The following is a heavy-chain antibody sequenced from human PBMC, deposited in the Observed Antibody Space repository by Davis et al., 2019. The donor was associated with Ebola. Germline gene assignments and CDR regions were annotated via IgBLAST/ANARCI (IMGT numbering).Heavy chain of an antibody. Sequence: GESLKISCSASGFIFSSYVMSWVRLAPGKGLEWVSTYGTSTDTYYADSVKGRFTISRDNARNTLYLQMKSLRAEDTAVYYCARGGYYDSNGYSHAAFDIWGQGTMVTVAS. CDR3: ARGGYYDSNGYSHAAFDI. CDR2: YGTSTDT. J-gene: IGHJ3*02. D-gene: IGHD3-22*01. V-gene: IGHV3-21*01. CDR1: GFIFSSYV.